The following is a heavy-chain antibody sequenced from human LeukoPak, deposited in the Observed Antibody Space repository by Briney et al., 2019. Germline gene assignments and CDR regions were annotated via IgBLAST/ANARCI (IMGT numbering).Heavy chain of an antibody. J-gene: IGHJ3*02. CDR2: IIPIFGTA. CDR3: ARPHSGSYSDAFDI. Sequence: GASVKVSCKASGGTFSSYAISWVRQAPGQGLEWMGGIIPIFGTANYAQKFQGRVTITTDESTSTAYMELSSLRSEDTAVYYCARPHSGSYSDAFDIWGQGTMVTVSS. CDR1: GGTFSSYA. D-gene: IGHD1-26*01. V-gene: IGHV1-69*05.